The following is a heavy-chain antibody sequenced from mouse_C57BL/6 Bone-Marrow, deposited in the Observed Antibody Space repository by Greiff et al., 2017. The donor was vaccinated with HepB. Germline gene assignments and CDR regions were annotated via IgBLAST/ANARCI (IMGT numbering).Heavy chain of an antibody. Sequence: EVMLVESGGDLVKPGGSLKLSCAASGFTFSSYGMSWVRQTPDKRLEWVATISSGGSYTYYPDSVKGRFTISRDNAKNTLYLQMSSLKSEDTAMYYCARLGTVHYFDYWGQGTTLTVSS. V-gene: IGHV5-6*02. CDR3: ARLGTVHYFDY. D-gene: IGHD2-14*01. CDR2: ISSGGSYT. CDR1: GFTFSSYG. J-gene: IGHJ2*01.